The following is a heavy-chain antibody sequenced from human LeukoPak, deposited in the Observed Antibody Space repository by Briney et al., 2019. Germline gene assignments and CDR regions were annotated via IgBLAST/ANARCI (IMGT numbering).Heavy chain of an antibody. CDR3: ARGRPFDI. CDR1: GFTFSSYA. J-gene: IGHJ3*02. CDR2: ISYDGSNK. V-gene: IGHV3-30*04. Sequence: GRSLRLSCAASGFTFSSYAMHWVRQAPGKGLEWVAVISYDGSNKYYADSVKGRFTISRDNSKNTLYLQRNSLRAEDTAVYYCARGRPFDIWGQGTMVTVSS.